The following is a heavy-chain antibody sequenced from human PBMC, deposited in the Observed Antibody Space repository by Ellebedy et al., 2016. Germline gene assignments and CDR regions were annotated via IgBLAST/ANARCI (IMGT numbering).Heavy chain of an antibody. CDR2: INPNSGGT. D-gene: IGHD2-2*01. Sequence: ASVKVSCXASGYTFTGYYMHWVRQAPGQGLEWMGWINPNSGGTNYAQKFQGRVTMTRDTSISTAYMELSRLRSDDTAVYYCARFDQYCSSTSCYENWFDPWGQGTLVTVSS. CDR3: ARFDQYCSSTSCYENWFDP. V-gene: IGHV1-2*02. CDR1: GYTFTGYY. J-gene: IGHJ5*02.